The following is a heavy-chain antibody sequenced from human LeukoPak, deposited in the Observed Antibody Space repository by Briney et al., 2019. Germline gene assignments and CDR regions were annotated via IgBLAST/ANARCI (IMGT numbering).Heavy chain of an antibody. CDR3: ARAGAYCSGGSCYSGNYYYMDV. J-gene: IGHJ6*03. Sequence: ASVKVSCKASGYTFTSYGISWVRQAPGQGLEWVGWISAYNGSTNYAQKLQGRVTMTTDTSTSTAYMELRSLRSDDTAVYYCARAGAYCSGGSCYSGNYYYMDVWGKGTTVTVSS. V-gene: IGHV1-18*01. D-gene: IGHD2-15*01. CDR2: ISAYNGST. CDR1: GYTFTSYG.